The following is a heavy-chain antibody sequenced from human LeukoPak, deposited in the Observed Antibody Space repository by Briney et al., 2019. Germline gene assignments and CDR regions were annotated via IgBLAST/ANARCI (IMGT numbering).Heavy chain of an antibody. D-gene: IGHD2-21*02. CDR1: GFTVSSNY. CDR3: AKGNQNCGGDCYSIDY. V-gene: IGHV3-53*01. Sequence: GGSLRLSCAASGFTVSSNYMSWVRQAPGKGLEWVSVLYSGGSTYYTDSVKGRFTISRDNSKNTLYLQMNSLRAEDTAVYYCAKGNQNCGGDCYSIDYWGQGTLVTVSS. J-gene: IGHJ4*02. CDR2: LYSGGST.